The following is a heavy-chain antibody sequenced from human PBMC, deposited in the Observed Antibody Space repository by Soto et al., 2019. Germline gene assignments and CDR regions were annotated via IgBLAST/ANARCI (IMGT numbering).Heavy chain of an antibody. J-gene: IGHJ4*02. Sequence: PGGSLRLSCAASGFTFSSYSMNWVRQAPGKGLEWVSSITTSSDSIYYADSVKGRFTLSRDNAKNSLFLQMNRLRAEDTAVYYCAKDLSPTAGQRYYSDSWGQGSLVTVSS. CDR1: GFTFSSYS. D-gene: IGHD6-13*01. CDR3: AKDLSPTAGQRYYSDS. V-gene: IGHV3-21*04. CDR2: ITTSSDSI.